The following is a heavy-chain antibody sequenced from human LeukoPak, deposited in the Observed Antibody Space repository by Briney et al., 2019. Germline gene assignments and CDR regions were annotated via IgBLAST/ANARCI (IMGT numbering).Heavy chain of an antibody. Sequence: QVQLVESGGGVVQPGRSLRLSCVASGFTFSTYGMHWVRQAPGKGLEWVALIWFDGSNEYYLDSVKGRFTISRDNSQHTLYLQMTNLRPEDTAVYHCARDRDGYSYGHDAFRFWGQGTMVTVSS. D-gene: IGHD5-18*01. J-gene: IGHJ3*01. CDR3: ARDRDGYSYGHDAFRF. CDR2: IWFDGSNE. CDR1: GFTFSTYG. V-gene: IGHV3-33*01.